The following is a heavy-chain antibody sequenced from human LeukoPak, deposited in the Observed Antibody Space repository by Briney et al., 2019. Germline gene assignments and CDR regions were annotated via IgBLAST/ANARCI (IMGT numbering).Heavy chain of an antibody. D-gene: IGHD3-22*01. J-gene: IGHJ4*02. Sequence: GSSVKVSCEASGGTFSSYAISWVRQAPGQGLEWMGGIIPIFGTANYAQKFQGRVTITTDESTSTAYMELSSLRSEDTAVYYCASTNYYDSSGSRYYFDYWGQGTLVTVSS. V-gene: IGHV1-69*05. CDR3: ASTNYYDSSGSRYYFDY. CDR1: GGTFSSYA. CDR2: IIPIFGTA.